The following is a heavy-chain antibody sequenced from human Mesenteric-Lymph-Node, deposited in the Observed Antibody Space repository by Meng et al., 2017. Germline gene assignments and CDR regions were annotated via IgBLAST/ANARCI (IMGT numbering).Heavy chain of an antibody. CDR2: IWYDESNR. Sequence: QVQLVESGGGVVQPGRSLRLSCAASGFTFSRYCFHWVRQAPGKGLEWVATIWYDESNRYYADSVKGRFTISRDNSKNTLYLQMNNLGAEDTALYYCARDGHAYNYDYWGQGTVVTVSS. J-gene: IGHJ4*02. V-gene: IGHV3-33*01. D-gene: IGHD5-24*01. CDR1: GFTFSRYC. CDR3: ARDGHAYNYDY.